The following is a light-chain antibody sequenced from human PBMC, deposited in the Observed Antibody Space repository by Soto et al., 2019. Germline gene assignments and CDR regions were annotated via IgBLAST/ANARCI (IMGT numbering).Light chain of an antibody. V-gene: IGLV2-14*01. Sequence: QSVLTQPASVSGSPGQSITFSCAGTSSDVGGYNYVSWYQQYPGKAPKLMIYEVSHRPSGVSNRFSGSKSGNTASLTISGLQSEDEADYFCSSYTSSRTFVFGTGTKLTVL. CDR1: SSDVGGYNY. CDR3: SSYTSSRTFV. CDR2: EVS. J-gene: IGLJ1*01.